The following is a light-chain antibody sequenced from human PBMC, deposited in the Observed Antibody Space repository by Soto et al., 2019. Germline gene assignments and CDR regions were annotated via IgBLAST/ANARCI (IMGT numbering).Light chain of an antibody. J-gene: IGLJ2*01. CDR2: EVS. CDR1: SSDVGGYNY. CDR3: SSYTIISTVV. V-gene: IGLV2-14*01. Sequence: QSALTQPASVSGSPGQSITISCTGTSSDVGGYNYVSWYQQHPGKAPKLMIYEVSNRPSGVSNRFSGSKSGNTASLTISGLQAEDEADYYCSSYTIISTVVFGGGTKLTVL.